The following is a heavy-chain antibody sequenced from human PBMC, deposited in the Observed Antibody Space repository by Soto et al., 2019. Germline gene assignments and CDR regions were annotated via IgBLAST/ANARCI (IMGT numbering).Heavy chain of an antibody. CDR1: GGSISSSNW. D-gene: IGHD2-2*01. Sequence: QVQLQESGPGLLKPSWTLSLTCAVSGGSISSSNWWRWVRQPPGKGLEWIGEISHSGSTNYNPSLKSRVTISVDKSKNQFPLKLSSVTAADTAVYYCARLGFLTSSNWFDPWGQGTLVTVSS. J-gene: IGHJ5*02. CDR3: ARLGFLTSSNWFDP. CDR2: ISHSGST. V-gene: IGHV4-4*02.